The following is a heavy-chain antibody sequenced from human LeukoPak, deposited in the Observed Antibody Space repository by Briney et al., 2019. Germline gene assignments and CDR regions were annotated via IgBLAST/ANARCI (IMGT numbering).Heavy chain of an antibody. V-gene: IGHV1-2*04. CDR1: GYTFTGYY. CDR3: ARDGRNYDILTGPSGGIDY. J-gene: IGHJ4*02. CDR2: INPNSGGT. D-gene: IGHD3-9*01. Sequence: ASVKVSCKASGYTFTGYYMHWVRQAPGQGLEWMGWINPNSGGTNYAQKFQGWVTMTRDTSISTAYMELSRLRSDDTAVYYCARDGRNYDILTGPSGGIDYWGQGTLVTVS.